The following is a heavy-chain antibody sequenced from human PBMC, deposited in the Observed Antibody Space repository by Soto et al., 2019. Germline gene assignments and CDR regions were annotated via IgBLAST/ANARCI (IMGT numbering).Heavy chain of an antibody. D-gene: IGHD3-10*01. J-gene: IGHJ6*02. CDR2: ISAYNGNT. CDR1: GYPFTSYG. CDR3: ARDSGLRGTYYYGMDV. Sequence: QVQLVQSGAEGKKPGASVKVSCKASGYPFTSYGISWVRQAPGQGLEWMGWISAYNGNTNYAQKLQGRGTMTTDTSTSKAYMELRSLSSDDTAVDYCARDSGLRGTYYYGMDVWGQGTTVTVSS. V-gene: IGHV1-18*01.